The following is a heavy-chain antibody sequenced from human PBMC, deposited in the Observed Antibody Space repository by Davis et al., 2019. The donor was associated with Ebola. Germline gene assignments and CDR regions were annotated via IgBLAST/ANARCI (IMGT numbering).Heavy chain of an antibody. D-gene: IGHD1-26*01. Sequence: ASVKVSCKAFGYTFRGYYMHWVRQAPGQGLEWMGQINPNSGGTNYAQKFQGRVTMTTDTSTGTAYLDLRSLRSDDTAVYFCARTSIVGTTTTASDIWGQGTLVTVSS. CDR3: ARTSIVGTTTTASDI. CDR2: INPNSGGT. CDR1: GYTFRGYY. J-gene: IGHJ3*02. V-gene: IGHV1-2*06.